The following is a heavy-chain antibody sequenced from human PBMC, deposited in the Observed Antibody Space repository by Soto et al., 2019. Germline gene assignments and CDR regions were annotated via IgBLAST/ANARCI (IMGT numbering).Heavy chain of an antibody. D-gene: IGHD3-22*01. CDR1: GDSISSFF. Sequence: NPSETLSLTCTVSGDSISSFFWTWIRQPAGKGLEWIGRIYTSGSTDCNPSLKSRVTMSVDTSKNQFSLTLSSVTAADTAVYYCARDYYNSSGYYYFDYWGQGTLVTVSS. J-gene: IGHJ4*02. CDR3: ARDYYNSSGYYYFDY. CDR2: IYTSGST. V-gene: IGHV4-4*07.